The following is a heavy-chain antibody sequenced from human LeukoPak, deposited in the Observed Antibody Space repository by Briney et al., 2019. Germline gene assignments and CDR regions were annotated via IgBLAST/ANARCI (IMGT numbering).Heavy chain of an antibody. Sequence: TGGSLRLSCAASGFTFDDYAMHWVRQAPGKGLEWVSGISWNSGSIGYADSVKGRFTISRDNAKNSLYLQMNSLRAEDTALYYCAKDVAAAGTGYYFDYWGQGTLVTVSS. J-gene: IGHJ4*02. CDR3: AKDVAAAGTGYYFDY. V-gene: IGHV3-9*01. CDR1: GFTFDDYA. D-gene: IGHD6-13*01. CDR2: ISWNSGSI.